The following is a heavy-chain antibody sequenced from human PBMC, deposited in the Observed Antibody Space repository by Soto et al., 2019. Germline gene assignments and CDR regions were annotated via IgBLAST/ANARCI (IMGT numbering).Heavy chain of an antibody. CDR1: GFTFSYAW. CDR3: TTDLWRIAVVVGSTGYFNP. D-gene: IGHD2-15*01. CDR2: IKSKSDGGTT. J-gene: IGHJ5*02. V-gene: IGHV3-15*01. Sequence: GGSLRLSCAASGFTFSYAWMSWVRQAPGKGLDWVGRIKSKSDGGTTEYATPVRGRFTISRDDSKNTLYLQMNSLKTEDTAVYYCTTDLWRIAVVVGSTGYFNPWGQGTPVTVSS.